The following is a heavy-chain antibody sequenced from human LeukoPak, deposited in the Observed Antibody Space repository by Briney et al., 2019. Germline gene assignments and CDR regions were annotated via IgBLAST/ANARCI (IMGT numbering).Heavy chain of an antibody. CDR2: IYHSGST. CDR1: GFSISSGYY. CDR3: ARAQSAATHYFRYNWFDP. J-gene: IGHJ5*02. Sequence: SETLSLTCTVSGFSISSGYYWGWIRQAPGKGLEWIGSIYHSGSTYYNPSLKSRVTISVDTSKNQFSLKLSSVTAADTAVYYCARAQSAATHYFRYNWFDPWGQGTLVTVSS. D-gene: IGHD2-15*01. V-gene: IGHV4-38-2*02.